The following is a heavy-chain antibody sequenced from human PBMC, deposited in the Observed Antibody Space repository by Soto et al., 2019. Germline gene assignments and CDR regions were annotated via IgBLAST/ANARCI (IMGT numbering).Heavy chain of an antibody. D-gene: IGHD6-13*01. J-gene: IGHJ6*02. CDR3: ARDTSIAAAGYYYYYGMDV. CDR2: IYYSGST. Sequence: SETLSLTCTVSGGSISSGGYYWSWIRQHPGKGLEWIGYIYYSGSTYYNPSLKSRVTISVDTSKNQFSLKLSSVTAADTAVYYCARDTSIAAAGYYYYYGMDVWGQGTTVTVSS. CDR1: GGSISSGGYY. V-gene: IGHV4-31*03.